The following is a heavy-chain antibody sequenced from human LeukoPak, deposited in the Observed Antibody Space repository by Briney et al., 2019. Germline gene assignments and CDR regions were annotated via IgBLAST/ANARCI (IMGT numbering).Heavy chain of an antibody. J-gene: IGHJ4*02. CDR1: GFTVSINY. D-gene: IGHD3-16*01. Sequence: GGSLRLSCGASGFTVSINYISCVRQAPGKGVEWVSVIYSGGSTFYADSVKGRFTISREKTKNTLYLKMNSLRAEETAVYYCAGGGGVSRFGGQGTLVTVSS. CDR2: IYSGGST. V-gene: IGHV3-53*01. CDR3: AGGGGVSRF.